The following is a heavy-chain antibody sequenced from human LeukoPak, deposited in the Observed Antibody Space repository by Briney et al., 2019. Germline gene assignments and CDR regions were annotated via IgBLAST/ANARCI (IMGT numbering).Heavy chain of an antibody. CDR1: GGSFSGYY. J-gene: IGHJ4*02. Sequence: SEILSLTCAVYGGSFSGYYWSWIRQPPGKGLEWIGEINHSGNTNYNPSLKSRVTISVDTSKNQFSLKLSSVTAADTAVYYCARASDGKNDYWGQGTLVTVSS. V-gene: IGHV4-34*01. CDR2: INHSGNT. CDR3: ARASDGKNDY.